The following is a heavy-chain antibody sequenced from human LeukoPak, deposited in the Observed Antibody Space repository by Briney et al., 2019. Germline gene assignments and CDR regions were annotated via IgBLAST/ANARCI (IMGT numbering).Heavy chain of an antibody. D-gene: IGHD3-10*01. CDR3: ASLGGFGGARDWFDP. CDR2: IYYSGST. J-gene: IGHJ5*02. CDR1: GGSISSYY. Sequence: SETLSLTCTVSGGSISSYYWSWIRQPPGKGLEWIEYIYYSGSTNYNPSLKSRVTISVDTSKNQFSLKLSSVTAADTAVYYCASLGGFGGARDWFDPWGQGTLVTVSS. V-gene: IGHV4-59*01.